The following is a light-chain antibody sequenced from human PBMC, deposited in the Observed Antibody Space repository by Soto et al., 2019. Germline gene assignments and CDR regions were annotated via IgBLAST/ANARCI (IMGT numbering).Light chain of an antibody. CDR1: QSVTFD. J-gene: IGKJ4*01. CDR2: GAF. CDR3: QQYTNLET. Sequence: EIVLTQSPATLSVSPGGSATLSCRASQSVTFDLAWYQQRPGQALRLLIYGAFKRATGVPARFSGSGSGTEFTLASSGLESEDFAVYYCQQYTNLETFGGGTRVEIK. V-gene: IGKV3-15*01.